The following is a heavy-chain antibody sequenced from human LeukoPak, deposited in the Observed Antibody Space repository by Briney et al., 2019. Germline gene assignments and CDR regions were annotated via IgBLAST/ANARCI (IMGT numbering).Heavy chain of an antibody. D-gene: IGHD1-1*01. Sequence: ASVKVSCKASGGTFSSYAISWVRQAPGQGLEWMGGIIPIFGTANYAQKFQGRVTITADESTSTAYMELSSLRSEDTAVYYCARDFVRYNIQFDYWGQGALVTVS. V-gene: IGHV1-69*13. CDR3: ARDFVRYNIQFDY. J-gene: IGHJ4*02. CDR1: GGTFSSYA. CDR2: IIPIFGTA.